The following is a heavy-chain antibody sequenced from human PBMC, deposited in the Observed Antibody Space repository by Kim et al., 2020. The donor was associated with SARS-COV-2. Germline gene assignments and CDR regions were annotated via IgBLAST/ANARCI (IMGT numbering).Heavy chain of an antibody. V-gene: IGHV3-48*02. D-gene: IGHD3-3*01. Sequence: GGSLRLSCAASGFSFNSYSMVWVRQAPGKGLEWLSYISSSSNTAYYADSVEGRFTISRDNAKNSLYLQMNSLRDEDTALYYCARVFEFCSGAACPTPRHFDYWGQGTLVTLPS. CDR2: ISSSSNTA. CDR1: GFSFNSYS. J-gene: IGHJ4*02. CDR3: ARVFEFCSGAACPTPRHFDY.